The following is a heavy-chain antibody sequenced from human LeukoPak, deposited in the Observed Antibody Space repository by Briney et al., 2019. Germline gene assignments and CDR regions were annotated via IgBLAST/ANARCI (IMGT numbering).Heavy chain of an antibody. D-gene: IGHD4-11*01. CDR3: ARSYSNYVHWYFDL. J-gene: IGHJ2*01. CDR2: IYHSGST. Sequence: PSGTLSLTCAVSGGSISGSNWWSWVRQPPGKGLEWIGEIYHSGSTNYNPSLKSRVTISVDKSKNQFSLNLSSVTAADTAVYYCARSYSNYVHWYFDLWGRGALVTVSS. CDR1: GGSISGSNW. V-gene: IGHV4-4*02.